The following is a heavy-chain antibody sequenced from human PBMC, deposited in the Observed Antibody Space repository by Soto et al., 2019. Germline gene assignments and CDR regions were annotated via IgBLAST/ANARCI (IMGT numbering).Heavy chain of an antibody. J-gene: IGHJ3*02. Sequence: GGSLRLSCAASVFAVSDKYMNWVRQAPGRGLEWVSVIYTSGTAYYADSAKGRFTISRDNFKNTLYLQMNSLRAEDTAMYYCARDGFGRYDGSGSEAFDIWGQGTMVTVSS. CDR1: VFAVSDKY. CDR2: IYTSGTA. CDR3: ARDGFGRYDGSGSEAFDI. D-gene: IGHD3-10*01. V-gene: IGHV3-53*01.